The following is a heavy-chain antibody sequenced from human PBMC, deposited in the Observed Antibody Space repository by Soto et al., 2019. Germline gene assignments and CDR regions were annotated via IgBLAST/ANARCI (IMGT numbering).Heavy chain of an antibody. CDR3: ARLSGADPHYYYGMDV. CDR1: GFTFTTYA. V-gene: IGHV3-23*01. Sequence: GGSLRLCCAASGFTFTTYAMSWVRQAPGKGPEWVSAISGSGVYTYYLDAVKGRFAISRDNSKNTVYFEMNGLRVEDTAIYYCARLSGADPHYYYGMDVWGQGTTVTVSS. CDR2: ISGSGVYT. J-gene: IGHJ6*02. D-gene: IGHD2-8*01.